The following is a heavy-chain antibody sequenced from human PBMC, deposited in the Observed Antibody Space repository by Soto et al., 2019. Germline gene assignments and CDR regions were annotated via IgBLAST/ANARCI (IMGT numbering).Heavy chain of an antibody. CDR1: GYTFTSYD. V-gene: IGHV1-8*01. D-gene: IGHD6-19*01. Sequence: GASVKVSCKASGYTFTSYDINWVRQATGEGLEWMGWMNPNSGNTGYAQKFQGRATMTRNTSISTAYMELNSLRSEDTAVYSCARAFLSGWYAADYYYGMAVWGQGTTVTGSS. J-gene: IGHJ6*01. CDR2: MNPNSGNT. CDR3: ARAFLSGWYAADYYYGMAV.